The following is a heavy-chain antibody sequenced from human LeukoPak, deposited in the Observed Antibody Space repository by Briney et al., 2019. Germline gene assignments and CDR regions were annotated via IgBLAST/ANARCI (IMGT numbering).Heavy chain of an antibody. CDR3: ARRGRIAAPGY. Sequence: SETLSLTCAVYGGSFSGYYWSWIRQPPGKGLERIGEINHSGSTNYNPSLKSRVTISVDTSKNQFSLKLSSVTAADTAVYYCARRGRIAAPGYWGQGTLVTVSS. V-gene: IGHV4-34*01. CDR1: GGSFSGYY. D-gene: IGHD6-13*01. J-gene: IGHJ4*02. CDR2: INHSGST.